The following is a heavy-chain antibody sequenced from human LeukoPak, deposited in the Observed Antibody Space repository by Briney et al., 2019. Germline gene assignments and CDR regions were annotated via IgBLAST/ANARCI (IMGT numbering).Heavy chain of an antibody. CDR1: GFTFSNYA. CDR3: ARRGYHDYSGFDY. Sequence: GGSLRLSCAASGFTFSNYAMSWVRQAPGKGLEWVSTISGSGGSTYYADSVKGRFTVSRDNSKNSLYLQMKRLRAEDTALYYCARRGYHDYSGFDYWGQGTLVTVSS. CDR2: ISGSGGST. J-gene: IGHJ4*02. V-gene: IGHV3-23*01. D-gene: IGHD1-26*01.